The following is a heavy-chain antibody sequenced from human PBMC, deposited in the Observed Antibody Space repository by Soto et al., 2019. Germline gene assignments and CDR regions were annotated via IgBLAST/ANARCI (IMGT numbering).Heavy chain of an antibody. J-gene: IGHJ3*02. CDR2: INPSGGST. CDR1: GYTFTSCY. D-gene: IGHD5-18*01. Sequence: ASVKVSCTASGYTFTSCYMHWVRQAPGQGLEWMGIINPSGGSTSYAQKFQGRVTMTRDTSTSTVYMELSSLRSEDTAVYYCARAMVIGGAFDIWGQGTMVTVSS. V-gene: IGHV1-46*03. CDR3: ARAMVIGGAFDI.